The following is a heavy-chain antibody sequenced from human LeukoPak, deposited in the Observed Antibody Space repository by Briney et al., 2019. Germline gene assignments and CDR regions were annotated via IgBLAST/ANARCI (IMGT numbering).Heavy chain of an antibody. V-gene: IGHV4-34*01. D-gene: IGHD6-19*01. CDR1: GGSFSGYY. CDR3: ASVQWLVIPDY. Sequence: SETLSLTCAVYGGSFSGYYWSWIRQPPGKGLEWIGEINHSGSTNYNPSLKSRVTISVDTSKNQFSLKLSSVTAADTAVYYCASVQWLVIPDYWGQGTLVTVSS. CDR2: INHSGST. J-gene: IGHJ4*02.